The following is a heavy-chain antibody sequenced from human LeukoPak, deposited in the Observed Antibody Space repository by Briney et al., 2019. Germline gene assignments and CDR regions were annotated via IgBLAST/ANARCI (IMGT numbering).Heavy chain of an antibody. V-gene: IGHV3-30*18. Sequence: GGSLRLSCAASGFTFSSYGMHWVRQAPGKGLEWVAVISYDGSNKYYADSVKGRFTISRDNSKNTLYLQMNSLRAEDTAVYYCAKDFSGGTGPDHWGQGTLVIVSS. CDR2: ISYDGSNK. J-gene: IGHJ4*02. CDR1: GFTFSSYG. CDR3: AKDFSGGTGPDH. D-gene: IGHD3/OR15-3a*01.